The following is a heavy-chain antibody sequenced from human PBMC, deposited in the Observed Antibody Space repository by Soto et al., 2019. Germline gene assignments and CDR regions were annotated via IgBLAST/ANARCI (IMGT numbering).Heavy chain of an antibody. CDR1: GFTFSSYG. CDR3: ARDRDSSGWFDP. J-gene: IGHJ5*02. Sequence: GGSLRLSCAASGFTFSSYGMHWVRQAPGKGLEWVAVIWYDGSNKYYADSVKGRFTTSRDNSKNTLYLQMNSLRAEDTAVYYCARDRDSSGWFDPWGQGTLVTVSS. D-gene: IGHD6-19*01. V-gene: IGHV3-33*01. CDR2: IWYDGSNK.